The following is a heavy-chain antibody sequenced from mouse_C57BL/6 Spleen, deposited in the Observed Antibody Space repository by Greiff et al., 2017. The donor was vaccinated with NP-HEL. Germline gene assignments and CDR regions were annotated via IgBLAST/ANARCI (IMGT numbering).Heavy chain of an antibody. Sequence: VQLQQSGPELVKPGASVSISCKASGYAFSSSWMNWVKQRPGKGLEWIGRIYPGDGDTNYNGKFKGKATLTADKSSSTAYMQLSSLASEDSAVYFCARERAMDYWGQGTSVTVSS. CDR1: GYAFSSSW. CDR3: ARERAMDY. V-gene: IGHV1-82*01. J-gene: IGHJ4*01. CDR2: IYPGDGDT.